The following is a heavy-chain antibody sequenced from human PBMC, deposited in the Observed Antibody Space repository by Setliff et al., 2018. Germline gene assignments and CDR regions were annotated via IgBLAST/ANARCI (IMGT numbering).Heavy chain of an antibody. J-gene: IGHJ4*02. Sequence: GGSLRLSCAASGFTFDDYAMHWVRQAPGKGLEWVSSISSSSSYIFYADSVKGRFTISRDNAKNSLYLQMNSLRAEDTAVYYCARDGSRGYGDYLSDYWGQGTLVTVSS. CDR2: ISSSSSYI. D-gene: IGHD4-17*01. V-gene: IGHV3-21*01. CDR3: ARDGSRGYGDYLSDY. CDR1: GFTFDDYA.